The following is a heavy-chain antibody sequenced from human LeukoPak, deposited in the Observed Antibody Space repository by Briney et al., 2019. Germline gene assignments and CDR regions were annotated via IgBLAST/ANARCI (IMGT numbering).Heavy chain of an antibody. CDR3: AKDARNSGSNWFDP. D-gene: IGHD5-12*01. Sequence: GGSLRLSCAASGFTFSSSAMTWVRQAPGKGLEWVSAISGSGGSKYYADSVKGRFTISRDNSKNTLYLQMNSLRAEDTAVYYCAKDARNSGSNWFDPWGQGTLVTVSS. CDR1: GFTFSSSA. J-gene: IGHJ5*02. CDR2: ISGSGGSK. V-gene: IGHV3-23*01.